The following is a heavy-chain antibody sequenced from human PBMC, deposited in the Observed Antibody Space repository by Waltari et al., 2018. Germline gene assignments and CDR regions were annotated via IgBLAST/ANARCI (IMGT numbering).Heavy chain of an antibody. CDR3: AKALWSYYYMDV. V-gene: IGHV3-9*01. D-gene: IGHD2-21*01. CDR2: ISWNSGSI. CDR1: GFTFDDYA. J-gene: IGHJ6*03. Sequence: EVQLVESGGGLIQPGGSLRLSCAASGFTFDDYAMHWVRQAPGKGLEWVSGISWNSGSIGYADSVKGRFTISRDNAKNSLYLQMNSLRAEDTALYYCAKALWSYYYMDVWGKGTTVTVSS.